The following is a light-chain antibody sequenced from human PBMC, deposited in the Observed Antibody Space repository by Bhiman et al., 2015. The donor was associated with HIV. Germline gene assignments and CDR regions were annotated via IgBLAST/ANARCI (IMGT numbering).Light chain of an antibody. J-gene: IGLJ2*01. Sequence: QSVLTQPPSVSGAPGQRVTISCTGSSSNIGAGYDVHWYQLLPGTAPKLLIYGNNNRPSGVPDRFSGSKSGNTASLTISGLQAEDEADYYCSSYTSSSTLLFGGGTKLTVL. CDR1: SSNIGAGYD. CDR2: GNN. V-gene: IGLV1-40*01. CDR3: SSYTSSSTLL.